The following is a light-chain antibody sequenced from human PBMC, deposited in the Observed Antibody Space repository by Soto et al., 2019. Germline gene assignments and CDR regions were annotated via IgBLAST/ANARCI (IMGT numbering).Light chain of an antibody. Sequence: QSALTQPASVSGSPGQSITISCTGTSGDVGGYNYVSWYQQHPGKAPKLMIYEVSNRPSGVSNRFSGSKSGNTASLTISGLQAEDEADYYCTSYTRSTTPYIYGTGTKVTVL. J-gene: IGLJ1*01. CDR1: SGDVGGYNY. V-gene: IGLV2-14*01. CDR3: TSYTRSTTPYI. CDR2: EVS.